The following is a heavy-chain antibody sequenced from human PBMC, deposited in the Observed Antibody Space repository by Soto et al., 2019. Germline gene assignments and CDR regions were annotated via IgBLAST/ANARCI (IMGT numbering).Heavy chain of an antibody. J-gene: IGHJ6*02. Sequence: ASVKVSCKASGYTFTSYGISWVRQAPGQGLEWMGWISAYNGNTNYAQKLQGRVIMTTDTSTSTAYMELRSLRSDDTAVYYCARHASSSSPLDNYYYYGMDVWGQGTTVTVSS. CDR1: GYTFTSYG. CDR2: ISAYNGNT. CDR3: ARHASSSSPLDNYYYYGMDV. V-gene: IGHV1-18*04. D-gene: IGHD6-6*01.